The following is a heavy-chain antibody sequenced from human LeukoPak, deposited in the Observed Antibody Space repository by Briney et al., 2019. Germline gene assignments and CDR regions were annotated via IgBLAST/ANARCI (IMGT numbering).Heavy chain of an antibody. D-gene: IGHD6-13*01. CDR1: GFTFSNAW. CDR2: IKSKIDGGTI. V-gene: IGHV3-15*07. Sequence: GGSLRLSCAASGFTFSNAWMNWVRQAPGKGLEWVGRIKSKIDGGTIEYAAPVKGRFTISRDDSKNTLYLQMNSLTTEDTAIYYCTTDASLFAAAGTGYWGQGTLVTVSS. CDR3: TTDASLFAAAGTGY. J-gene: IGHJ4*02.